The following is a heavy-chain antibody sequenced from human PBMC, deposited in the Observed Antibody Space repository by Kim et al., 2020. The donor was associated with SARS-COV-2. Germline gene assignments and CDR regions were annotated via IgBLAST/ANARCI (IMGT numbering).Heavy chain of an antibody. CDR2: INHSGST. CDR1: GGSFSGYY. V-gene: IGHV4-34*01. D-gene: IGHD5-18*01. Sequence: SETLSLTCAVYGGSFSGYYWSWIRQPPGKGLEWIGEINHSGSTNYNPSLKSRVTISVDTSKNQFSLKLSSVTAADTAVYYCARARLWLKFLRPGYFDYWGQGTLVTVSS. CDR3: ARARLWLKFLRPGYFDY. J-gene: IGHJ4*02.